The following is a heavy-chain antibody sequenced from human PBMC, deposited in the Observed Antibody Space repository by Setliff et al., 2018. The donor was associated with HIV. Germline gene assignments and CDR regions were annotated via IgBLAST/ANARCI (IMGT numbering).Heavy chain of an antibody. Sequence: SETLSLTCAVYGGSFSGYYWSWIRQHPGKGLEWIGEIKHSGSTNYNPSLKSRVSISVDRSKNQFSLRLRSVTAADTAVYFCTREKFASGSSVPEVRLFDPWGQGTLVTVSS. CDR3: TREKFASGSSVPEVRLFDP. V-gene: IGHV4-34*01. D-gene: IGHD6-25*01. CDR1: GGSFSGYY. J-gene: IGHJ5*02. CDR2: IKHSGST.